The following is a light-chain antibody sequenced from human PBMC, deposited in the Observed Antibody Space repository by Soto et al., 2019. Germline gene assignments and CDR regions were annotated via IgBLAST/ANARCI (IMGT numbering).Light chain of an antibody. CDR1: LSIRNN. J-gene: IGKJ4*01. Sequence: VMTQSPATLSVSPGERATLSCRASLSIRNNLAWSQQKPGQAPMLLIYSASTRATAIPARFSGSASGTEFTLTISSLQSEDGAVYYCQQYNEWPLTFGGGTKVE. V-gene: IGKV3-15*01. CDR3: QQYNEWPLT. CDR2: SAS.